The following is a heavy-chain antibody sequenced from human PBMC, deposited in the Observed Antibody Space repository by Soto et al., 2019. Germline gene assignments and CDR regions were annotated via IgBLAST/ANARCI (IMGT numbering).Heavy chain of an antibody. D-gene: IGHD1-7*01. J-gene: IGHJ3*02. V-gene: IGHV4-59*01. CDR1: GGSISSYY. CDR3: ARNYGHAFDI. Sequence: SETLSLTCTVSGGSISSYYWSWIRQPPGKGLEWIGYIYYSGSTNYNPSLKSRVTISVDTSKNQFSLKLSSVTAADTAVYYCARNYGHAFDIWGQGTMVTVSS. CDR2: IYYSGST.